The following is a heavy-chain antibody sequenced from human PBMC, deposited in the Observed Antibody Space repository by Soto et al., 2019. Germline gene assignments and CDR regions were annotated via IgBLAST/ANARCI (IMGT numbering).Heavy chain of an antibody. Sequence: VASVKVSCKASGYTFTSYGISWVRQAPGQGLEWMGWISAYNGNTDYAQKVQARVTMTTDTSTSTAYMELRSLRSDDTAVYYCARDRARPTVTFFDYWGQGTLVTVSS. D-gene: IGHD4-17*01. J-gene: IGHJ4*02. CDR1: GYTFTSYG. V-gene: IGHV1-18*01. CDR2: ISAYNGNT. CDR3: ARDRARPTVTFFDY.